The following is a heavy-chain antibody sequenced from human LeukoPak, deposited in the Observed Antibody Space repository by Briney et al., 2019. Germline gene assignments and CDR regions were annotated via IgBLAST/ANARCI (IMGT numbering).Heavy chain of an antibody. D-gene: IGHD3-22*01. CDR2: XSSSSSYI. Sequence: EWVSSXSSSSSYIYYADSVKGRFTISRDNAKNSLYLQMNSLRAEDTAVYYCARGRRVYYDSSGYYGDYWGQGTLVTVSS. V-gene: IGHV3-21*01. CDR3: ARGRRVYYDSSGYYGDY. J-gene: IGHJ4*02.